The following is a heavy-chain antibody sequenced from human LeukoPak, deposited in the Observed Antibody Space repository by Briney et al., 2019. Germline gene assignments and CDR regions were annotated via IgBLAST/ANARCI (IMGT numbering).Heavy chain of an antibody. D-gene: IGHD5-18*01. V-gene: IGHV3-30-3*01. CDR3: ARGARGYTYGYGPFDI. CDR1: GFTFGSYA. J-gene: IGHJ3*02. Sequence: GGSRRLAWAAAGFTFGSYAMHWVRQAPGKGREWVALISYDGSNQYYADSVKGRFTISRDKSENTLYLQMSSLRAEDTAVYYCARGARGYTYGYGPFDIWGQGTMVTVSS. CDR2: ISYDGSNQ.